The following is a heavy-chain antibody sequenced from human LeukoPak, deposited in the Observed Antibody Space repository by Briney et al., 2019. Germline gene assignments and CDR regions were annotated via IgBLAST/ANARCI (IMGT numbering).Heavy chain of an antibody. J-gene: IGHJ4*02. Sequence: PGGSLRLSCAASGFTVSGNYMSWVRQAPGKGLEWVSVIYSGGSTYYADSVKGRFTISRDNSKNTLYLQMGSLRAEDMAVYYCARTKRWLQFLDYWGQGTLVTVSS. V-gene: IGHV3-66*01. CDR2: IYSGGST. CDR1: GFTVSGNY. CDR3: ARTKRWLQFLDY. D-gene: IGHD5-24*01.